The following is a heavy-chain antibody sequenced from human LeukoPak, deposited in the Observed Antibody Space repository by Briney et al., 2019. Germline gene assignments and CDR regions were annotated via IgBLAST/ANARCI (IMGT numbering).Heavy chain of an antibody. J-gene: IGHJ4*02. CDR3: ARGEYQLPQGN. Sequence: GGSLRLSCAASGFTFSSYWMSWVRQAPGKGLEWVANIKQDGSEKYYVDSVKGRFTISRDNSKNTLYLQMNSLRAEDTAVYYCARGEYQLPQGNWGQGTLVTVSS. CDR2: IKQDGSEK. CDR1: GFTFSSYW. V-gene: IGHV3-7*01. D-gene: IGHD2-2*01.